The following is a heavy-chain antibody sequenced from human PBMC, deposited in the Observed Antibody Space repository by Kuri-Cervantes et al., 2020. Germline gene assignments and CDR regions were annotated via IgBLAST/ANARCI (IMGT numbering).Heavy chain of an antibody. D-gene: IGHD5-12*01. Sequence: GSLRLSCAASGFTFSSYWMSWVRQAPGKGLEWVANIKQDGSEKYYVDSVKGRFTISRDNAKNSLYLQMNSLRAEDTAVYYCARNNFIPYSGYDQYYYYYYMDVWGKGTTVTVSS. CDR2: IKQDGSEK. J-gene: IGHJ6*03. CDR1: GFTFSSYW. V-gene: IGHV3-7*04. CDR3: ARNNFIPYSGYDQYYYYYYMDV.